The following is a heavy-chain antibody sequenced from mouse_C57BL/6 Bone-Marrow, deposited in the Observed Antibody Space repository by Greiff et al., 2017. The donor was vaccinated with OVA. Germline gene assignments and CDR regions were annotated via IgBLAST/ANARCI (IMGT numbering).Heavy chain of an antibody. J-gene: IGHJ3*01. V-gene: IGHV1-64*01. D-gene: IGHD2-3*01. CDR3: AKQIYDGYYLFAY. CDR2: IHPNSGST. Sequence: VQLQQPGAELVKPGASVKLSCKASGYTFTSYWMHWVKQRPGQGLEWIGMIHPNSGSTNYNEKFKSTATLTVDKSSSTAYMQLSSLTSEESAVYYCAKQIYDGYYLFAYWGRGTLVTVSA. CDR1: GYTFTSYW.